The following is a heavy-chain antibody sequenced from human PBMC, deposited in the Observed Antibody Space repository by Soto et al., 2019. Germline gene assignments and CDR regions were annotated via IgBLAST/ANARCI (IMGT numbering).Heavy chain of an antibody. CDR1: GYTFTSYG. D-gene: IGHD3-3*01. CDR3: AREVPDFGSGYHTHWFEP. Sequence: ASVKVSCKASGYTFTSYGISWVRQAPGQGLEWMGWISTYNGNTNYAQNLQDRVTMTTDTSTSTAYMELRSLRSDDTAVYYCAREVPDFGSGYHTHWFEPWDQETLVTVSS. J-gene: IGHJ5*02. V-gene: IGHV1-18*04. CDR2: ISTYNGNT.